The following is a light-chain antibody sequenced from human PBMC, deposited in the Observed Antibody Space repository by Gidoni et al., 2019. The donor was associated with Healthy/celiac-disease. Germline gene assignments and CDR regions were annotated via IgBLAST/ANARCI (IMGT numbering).Light chain of an antibody. V-gene: IGKV1-39*01. CDR3: QQSYSTPYT. J-gene: IGKJ2*01. CDR2: AAS. Sequence: DIQMTQYPSSLSASVGDRVTITCRASQSMSRYLNWYQQKPGKAPKLLIYAASSLQSGVPSRFSGSGSGTDFTLTISSLQPEDFATYYCQQSYSTPYTFGQGTKLEIK. CDR1: QSMSRY.